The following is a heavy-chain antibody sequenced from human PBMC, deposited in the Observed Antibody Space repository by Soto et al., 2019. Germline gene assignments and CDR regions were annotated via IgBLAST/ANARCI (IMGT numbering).Heavy chain of an antibody. Sequence: SETLSLTCAVSSGSISSSNWWSWVRQPPGKGLEWIGEIYHSGSTNYNPSLKSRVTISVDKSKNQFSLKLSSVTAADTAVYYCAREEGSSSSKYNWFDPWGQGTLVTVS. D-gene: IGHD6-6*01. V-gene: IGHV4-4*02. CDR3: AREEGSSSSKYNWFDP. J-gene: IGHJ5*02. CDR2: IYHSGST. CDR1: SGSISSSNW.